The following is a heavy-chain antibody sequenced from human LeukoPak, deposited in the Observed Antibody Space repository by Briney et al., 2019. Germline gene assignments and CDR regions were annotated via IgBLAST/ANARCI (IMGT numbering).Heavy chain of an antibody. Sequence: GGSLRLSCAASGFTFSSYAMSWVRQAPGKGLKWVSTINDNGDGTYYADSVKGRFTISRDNSYNTVSLQMNSLRDEDTGVYYCAKDVRGTTVSPLDYWGQGTLVTVSS. CDR2: INDNGDGT. D-gene: IGHD4-17*01. CDR1: GFTFSSYA. V-gene: IGHV3-23*01. CDR3: AKDVRGTTVSPLDY. J-gene: IGHJ4*02.